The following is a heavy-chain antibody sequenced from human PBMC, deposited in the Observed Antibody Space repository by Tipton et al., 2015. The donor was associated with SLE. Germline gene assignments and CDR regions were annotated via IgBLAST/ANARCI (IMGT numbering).Heavy chain of an antibody. D-gene: IGHD1-26*01. Sequence: TLSLTCTVSGGSISIHYWSWIRQPPGKGLEWIGYIYDSGGTHYSPSLMSRATISADASQNQFSLKVFSVTAEDTAIYYCARAVEVSGGWELHDYWGQGTLVTVSS. CDR2: IYDSGGT. CDR3: ARAVEVSGGWELHDY. CDR1: GGSISIHY. V-gene: IGHV4-59*11. J-gene: IGHJ4*02.